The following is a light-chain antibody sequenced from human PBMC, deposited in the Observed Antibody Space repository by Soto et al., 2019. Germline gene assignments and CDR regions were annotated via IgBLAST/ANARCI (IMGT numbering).Light chain of an antibody. V-gene: IGLV2-14*01. CDR1: SSDVGGYNY. J-gene: IGLJ2*01. CDR3: SSYPSLGGV. CDR2: EVS. Sequence: QSVLTQPASVSGSPGQSITIACTGTSSDVGGYNYVSWYQQHPGKAPKLMIYEVSNRPSGVSNRFSGSKSGNTASLTISGLQAEDEADYYCSSYPSLGGVFGGGTKLTVL.